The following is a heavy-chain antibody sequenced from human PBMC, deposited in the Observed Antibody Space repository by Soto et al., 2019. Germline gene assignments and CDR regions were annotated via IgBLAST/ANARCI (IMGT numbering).Heavy chain of an antibody. CDR3: ARDGRGDYETTALNWYFDL. V-gene: IGHV1-69*08. J-gene: IGHJ2*01. CDR2: IIPILGIA. D-gene: IGHD4-17*01. CDR1: GGTFSSYT. Sequence: QVPLVQSGAEVKKPGSSVKVSCKASGGTFSSYTISWVRQAPGQGLEWMGRIIPILGIANYAQKFQGRVTITADKSTSTAYMELSSLRSEDTAVYYCARDGRGDYETTALNWYFDLWGRGTLVTVSS.